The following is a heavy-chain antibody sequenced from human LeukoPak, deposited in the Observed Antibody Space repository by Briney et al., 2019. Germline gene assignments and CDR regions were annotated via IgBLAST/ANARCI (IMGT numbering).Heavy chain of an antibody. CDR1: GFTLSSSA. CDR3: VRDVRGSTNRFDP. CDR2: IWYDGSNK. Sequence: PGRSLRLSCAASGFTLSSSAMHWVRQAPGKGLEWVSVIWYDGSNKYYADSVKGRFTISRDISKNTLYLQMNSLGAEDTAMYYCVRDVRGSTNRFDPWGQGTLVTVSS. J-gene: IGHJ5*02. D-gene: IGHD3-10*02. V-gene: IGHV3-33*01.